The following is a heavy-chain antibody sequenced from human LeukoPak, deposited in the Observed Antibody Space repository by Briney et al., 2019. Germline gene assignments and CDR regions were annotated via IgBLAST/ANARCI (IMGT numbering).Heavy chain of an antibody. V-gene: IGHV1-69*04. Sequence: SVKVSCKASGGTFMSYAISWVRQAPAQGLEWMGRIIPILGIANYAQKFQGRVTITADKSTSTAYMELSSLRSEDTAVYYCARNDAARDASSDYWGQGTLVTVSS. D-gene: IGHD5-24*01. CDR3: ARNDAARDASSDY. J-gene: IGHJ4*02. CDR2: IIPILGIA. CDR1: GGTFMSYA.